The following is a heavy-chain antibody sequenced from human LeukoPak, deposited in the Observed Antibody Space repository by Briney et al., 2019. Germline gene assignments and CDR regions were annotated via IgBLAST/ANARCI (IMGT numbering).Heavy chain of an antibody. CDR1: GGSISSHF. CDR3: ARGNVNTAWNYFGMDV. CDR2: IYSTGNI. D-gene: IGHD5-18*01. V-gene: IGHV4-59*11. Sequence: SETLSLTCTVSGGSISSHFWSWVRQPPGKGLELIAYIYSTGNINYNPSLKSRVSMSVDTSKNQFSLNLNSVTAADTAVCYCARGNVNTAWNYFGMDVWGQGTTVTVSS. J-gene: IGHJ6*02.